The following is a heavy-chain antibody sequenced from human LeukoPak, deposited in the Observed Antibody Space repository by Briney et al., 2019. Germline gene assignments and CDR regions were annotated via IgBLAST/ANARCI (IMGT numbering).Heavy chain of an antibody. Sequence: ASVKVSCKASGYTFRNYYIHWVRQAPGQGLEWLACISPNSGVTNYAQNLQGRATMTTDTSINTVYMELNRLRSDDTAVYFCARDRTTVTIFDYWGQGTLVTVSS. CDR1: GYTFRNYY. CDR3: ARDRTTVTIFDY. D-gene: IGHD4-17*01. V-gene: IGHV1-2*02. J-gene: IGHJ4*02. CDR2: ISPNSGVT.